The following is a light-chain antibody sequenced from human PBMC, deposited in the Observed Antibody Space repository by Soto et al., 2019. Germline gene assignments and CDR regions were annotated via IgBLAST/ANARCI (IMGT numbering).Light chain of an antibody. J-gene: IGKJ5*01. CDR3: QQSQYWPPIT. CDR2: DAS. Sequence: VVTQSPPTMPLAPGERATLSCTTSLSFSSYLAWYQQKPGQAPRLLIYDASNRATGTPARFTGSGSGTDFNLTISTLEPEDFAVYYCQQSQYWPPITFGQGTRLEIK. V-gene: IGKV3-11*01. CDR1: LSFSSY.